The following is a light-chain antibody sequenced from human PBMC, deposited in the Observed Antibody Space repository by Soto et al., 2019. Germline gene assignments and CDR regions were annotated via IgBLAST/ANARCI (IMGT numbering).Light chain of an antibody. V-gene: IGKV3-20*01. CDR1: QSVGSAY. J-gene: IGKJ1*01. CDR3: QQHGRSPPWT. Sequence: EIVLTQSPGTLSLSPGERATLSCRASQSVGSAYLAWYQQKPGQAPRLLIYGASSRATGIPDRFSGSGSGTDFTLTISRLEPEDCAVYYCQQHGRSPPWTFGQGTKVEVK. CDR2: GAS.